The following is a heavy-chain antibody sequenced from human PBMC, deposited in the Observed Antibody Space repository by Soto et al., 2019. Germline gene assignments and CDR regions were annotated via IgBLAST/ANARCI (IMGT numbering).Heavy chain of an antibody. Sequence: ASVKVSCKASGYTFTGYYMHWVRQAPGQGLEWMGWINPNSGGTNYAQKFQGRVTMTRDTSISTAYMELSRLRSDDTAVYYCARERPGGKWLRSIDYWGQGTLVTVSS. CDR2: INPNSGGT. CDR1: GYTFTGYY. V-gene: IGHV1-2*02. J-gene: IGHJ4*02. CDR3: ARERPGGKWLRSIDY. D-gene: IGHD5-12*01.